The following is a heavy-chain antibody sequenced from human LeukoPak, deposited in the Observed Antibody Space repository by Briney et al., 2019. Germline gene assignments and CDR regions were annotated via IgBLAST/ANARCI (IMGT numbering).Heavy chain of an antibody. Sequence: PSETLSLTCAVSGGSITTYYWNWIRQPPGKGLEWIGYIHHTGKNRYNPSLQSRVTISVDTSKNQFSLKLSSVTAADTAVYYCARDLRADYDILGYWFDPWGQGTLVTVSS. J-gene: IGHJ5*02. CDR1: GGSITTYY. D-gene: IGHD3-9*01. CDR2: IHHTGKN. V-gene: IGHV4-59*01. CDR3: ARDLRADYDILGYWFDP.